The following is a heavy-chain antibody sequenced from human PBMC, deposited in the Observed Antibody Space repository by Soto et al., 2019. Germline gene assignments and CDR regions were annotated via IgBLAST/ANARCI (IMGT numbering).Heavy chain of an antibody. Sequence: QVQLVQSGAEVKKPGSSVKVYCKASGGTFSSYTISWVRQAPGQGLEWMGRIIPILGIANYAQKFQGRVTITADKSTSTAYMELSSLRSEDTAVYYCATRYRYYDILTGYSGPDYWGQGTLVTVSS. J-gene: IGHJ4*02. CDR2: IIPILGIA. V-gene: IGHV1-69*02. CDR1: GGTFSSYT. D-gene: IGHD3-9*01. CDR3: ATRYRYYDILTGYSGPDY.